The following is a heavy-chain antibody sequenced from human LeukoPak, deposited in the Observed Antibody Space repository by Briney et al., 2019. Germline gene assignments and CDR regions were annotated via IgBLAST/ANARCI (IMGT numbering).Heavy chain of an antibody. D-gene: IGHD5-18*01. Sequence: GGSLRLSCAASGFTFSSYNMNWVRQAPGKGLEWVSGISGSGTNTNYADSVKGRFTISRDNSKNTVYLQMKSLRAEDTAVYYCAKSSRPVTAMAFFDYWGQGTLVTVSS. CDR1: GFTFSSYN. CDR2: ISGSGTNT. CDR3: AKSSRPVTAMAFFDY. V-gene: IGHV3-23*01. J-gene: IGHJ4*02.